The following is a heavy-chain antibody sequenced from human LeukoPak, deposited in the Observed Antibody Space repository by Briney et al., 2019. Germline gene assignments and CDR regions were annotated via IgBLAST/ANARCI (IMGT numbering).Heavy chain of an antibody. CDR1: GFTFSSYA. J-gene: IGHJ3*02. V-gene: IGHV3-23*01. CDR2: ISGSGGST. Sequence: QPGGSLRLSCAASGFTFSSYAMSWVRQAPGKGLEWVSAISGSGGSTYYADSVKGRFTISRDNSKNTLYLQMNSLRAEDTAVYYCARSLAAYDAFDIWGQGTMVTVSS. D-gene: IGHD2-21*01. CDR3: ARSLAAYDAFDI.